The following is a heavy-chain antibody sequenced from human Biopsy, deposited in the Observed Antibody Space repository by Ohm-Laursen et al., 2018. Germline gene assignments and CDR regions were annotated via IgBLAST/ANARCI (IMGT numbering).Heavy chain of an antibody. CDR3: ARAVDYYDPYYYYGLDV. D-gene: IGHD3-16*01. CDR2: INHSGRT. V-gene: IGHV4-34*01. CDR1: GESFNGYY. J-gene: IGHJ6*02. Sequence: TLSLTCAVYGESFNGYYWSWIRQTPGKGLEWIGEINHSGRTNYNPSLKSRVTIPVDTSKNQFSLKLRSVTAADTAVYYCARAVDYYDPYYYYGLDVWGQGATVTVSS.